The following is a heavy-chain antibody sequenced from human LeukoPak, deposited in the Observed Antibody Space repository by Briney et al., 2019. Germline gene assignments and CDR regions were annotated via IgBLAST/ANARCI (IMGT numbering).Heavy chain of an antibody. V-gene: IGHV1-46*01. CDR1: GYTFTSYY. J-gene: IGHJ5*02. CDR2: INPSGGST. CDR3: ARSPRMFWFDP. Sequence: ASVKVSCKASGYTFTSYYMHWVRQAPGQGLEWMGIINPSGGSTSYAQKFQGRVTMTRDMPTSTVYMELSSLRSEDTAVYYCARSPRMFWFDPWGQGTLVTVSS. D-gene: IGHD2-15*01.